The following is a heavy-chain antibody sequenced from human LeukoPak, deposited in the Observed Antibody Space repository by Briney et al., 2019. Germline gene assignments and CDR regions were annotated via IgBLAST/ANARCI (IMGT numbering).Heavy chain of an antibody. J-gene: IGHJ4*02. V-gene: IGHV3-33*06. CDR1: GFTFSSYG. D-gene: IGHD3-22*01. CDR3: AKEGGSGYYYFDY. CDR2: TWYDGSNK. Sequence: GRSLRLSCAASGFTFSSYGMHWVRQAPGKGLEWVAVTWYDGSNKYYADSVKGRFTISRDNSKNTLYLQMNSLRAEDTAVYYCAKEGGSGYYYFDYWGQGTLVAVSS.